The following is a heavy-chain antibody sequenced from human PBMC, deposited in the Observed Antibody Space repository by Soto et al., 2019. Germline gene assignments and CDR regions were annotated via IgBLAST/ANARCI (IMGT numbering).Heavy chain of an antibody. D-gene: IGHD2-2*01. CDR3: AREPLYCSSTSCYGRYFDY. J-gene: IGHJ4*02. CDR1: GGTFSSYT. V-gene: IGHV1-69*08. CDR2: IIPILGIA. Sequence: QVQLVQSGAEVKKPGSSVKVSCKASGGTFSSYTTSWVRQAPGQGLEWMGRIIPILGIANYAQKFQGRVTITADKSTSTAYMELSSLRSEDTAVYYCAREPLYCSSTSCYGRYFDYWGQGTLVTVSS.